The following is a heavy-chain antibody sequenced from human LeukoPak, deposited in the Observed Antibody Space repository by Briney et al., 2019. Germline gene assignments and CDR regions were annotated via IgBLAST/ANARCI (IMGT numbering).Heavy chain of an antibody. CDR2: INPNSGDT. Sequence: GASVKVSCKASTYTFTDNSIHWVRQAPGQGPQWMGWINPNSGDTHYARNFQDRVTMTRDTSVSTAYMELTSLRSDDTAMYYGARENSFGSGSYIFDSWGQGTLVTVSS. CDR1: TYTFTDNS. CDR3: ARENSFGSGSYIFDS. V-gene: IGHV1-2*02. J-gene: IGHJ4*02. D-gene: IGHD3-10*01.